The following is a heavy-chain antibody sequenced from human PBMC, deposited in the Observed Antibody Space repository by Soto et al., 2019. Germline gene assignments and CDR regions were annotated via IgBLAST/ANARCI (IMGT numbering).Heavy chain of an antibody. CDR3: ARHEGGSEYSFSSLYYWFDP. CDR1: GDSISKSTYY. V-gene: IGHV4-39*01. Sequence: PSETLSLTCTVSGDSISKSTYYWGWIRQPPGKGLEWIGSLYYTGSTYYNPSLKSRVTLSVDTSQNQFSLRLNSVTAADTAVYYCARHEGGSEYSFSSLYYWFDPWGQRTLVTVSS. CDR2: LYYTGST. D-gene: IGHD6-6*01. J-gene: IGHJ5*02.